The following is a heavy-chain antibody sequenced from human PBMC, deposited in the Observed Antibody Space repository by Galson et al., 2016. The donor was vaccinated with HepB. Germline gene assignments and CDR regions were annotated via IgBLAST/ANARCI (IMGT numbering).Heavy chain of an antibody. D-gene: IGHD3-10*01. CDR3: ARDRVWYFDL. CDR2: IYYTGST. V-gene: IGHV4-59*01. Sequence: TLSLTCTVSGDSISDYYWNWIRQPPGKGLEWIGYIYYTGSTNYNPSLESRVTISVDTSKNQFSLKLSSVTAADTAVYFCARDRVWYFDLWGRGTLVTVSS. CDR1: GDSISDYY. J-gene: IGHJ2*01.